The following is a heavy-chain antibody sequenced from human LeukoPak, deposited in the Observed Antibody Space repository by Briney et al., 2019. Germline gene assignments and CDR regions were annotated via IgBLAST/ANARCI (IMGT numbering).Heavy chain of an antibody. J-gene: IGHJ4*02. Sequence: PGGSLRLSCAASGFTFSSYNMNWVRQAPGKGLEWVSFISSSSTYIYYADSVKGRFTISRDSARNSLYLQMNSLRAEDTAVYYCAREASNNWNVPANYFDYWGQGTLVSVSS. CDR1: GFTFSSYN. V-gene: IGHV3-21*01. CDR2: ISSSSTYI. D-gene: IGHD1-20*01. CDR3: AREASNNWNVPANYFDY.